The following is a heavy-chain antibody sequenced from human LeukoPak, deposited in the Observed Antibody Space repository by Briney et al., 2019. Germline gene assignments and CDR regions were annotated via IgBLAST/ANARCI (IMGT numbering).Heavy chain of an antibody. Sequence: GGSLRLSCAASGFTFSSYAMSWVRQAPGKGLEWVSAISGSGGSTYYADSVKGRFTISRDNSKNTLYLQMNSLRAEDTAVYYCAKGEYVVVVPRFGGVVYWGQGTLVTVSS. CDR1: GFTFSSYA. J-gene: IGHJ4*02. D-gene: IGHD2-15*01. V-gene: IGHV3-23*01. CDR2: ISGSGGST. CDR3: AKGEYVVVVPRFGGVVY.